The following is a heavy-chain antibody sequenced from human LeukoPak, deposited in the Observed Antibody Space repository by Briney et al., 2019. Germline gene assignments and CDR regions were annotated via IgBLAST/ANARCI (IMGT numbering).Heavy chain of an antibody. CDR3: ARGLIAAAEDY. V-gene: IGHV4-30-2*01. D-gene: IGHD6-13*01. CDR2: IYHSGST. J-gene: IGHJ4*02. Sequence: SETLSLTCTVSGGSISSGCYYWSWIRQPPGKGWVWIGYIYHSGSTYYNPSLKSRVTISVDRSKNQFSLKLSSVTAADTAVYYCARGLIAAAEDYWGQGTLVTVSS. CDR1: GGSISSGCYY.